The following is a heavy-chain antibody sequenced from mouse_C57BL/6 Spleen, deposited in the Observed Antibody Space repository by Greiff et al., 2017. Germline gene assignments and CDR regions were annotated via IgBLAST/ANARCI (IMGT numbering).Heavy chain of an antibody. CDR3: ARHVGSSFYAMDY. J-gene: IGHJ4*01. D-gene: IGHD1-1*01. CDR1: GFTFSSYG. CDR2: ISSGGSYT. Sequence: EVMLVESGGDLVKPGGSLKLSCAASGFTFSSYGMSWVRPTPDKRLEWVAPISSGGSYTYYPDSVKGRFTISRDNAKNTLYLQMSSLKSKDTAMYYCARHVGSSFYAMDYWGQGTSVTVSS. V-gene: IGHV5-6*01.